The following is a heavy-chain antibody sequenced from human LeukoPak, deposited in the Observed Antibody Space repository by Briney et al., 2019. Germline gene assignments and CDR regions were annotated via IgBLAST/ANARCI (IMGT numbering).Heavy chain of an antibody. D-gene: IGHD7-27*01. Sequence: ASVKVSCKASGGTFSSYAISWVRQAPGQGLEWMGRIIPILGIANYAQKFQGRVTITADKSTSTAYMELSSLRSEDTAVYYCARAPGDVGIPDYWGQGTLVTVSS. CDR2: IIPILGIA. CDR3: ARAPGDVGIPDY. V-gene: IGHV1-69*04. CDR1: GGTFSSYA. J-gene: IGHJ4*02.